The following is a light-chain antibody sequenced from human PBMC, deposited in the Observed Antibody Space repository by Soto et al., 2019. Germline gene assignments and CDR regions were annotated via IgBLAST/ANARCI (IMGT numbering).Light chain of an antibody. CDR1: QSISIW. Sequence: DIQMTQSPSTLSASVGDRVTITCRASQSISIWLAWYQQKPGKAPKLLIYKASSLESGVPSRFSGSGSGTEFTLTISSLQPDDFAIYYCHQYNSYWTFGQGTKVEIK. CDR3: HQYNSYWT. V-gene: IGKV1-5*03. J-gene: IGKJ1*01. CDR2: KAS.